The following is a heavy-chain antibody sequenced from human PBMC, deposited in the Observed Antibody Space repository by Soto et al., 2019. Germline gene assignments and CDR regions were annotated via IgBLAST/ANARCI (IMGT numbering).Heavy chain of an antibody. Sequence: GGALRRSCTAFGFTCGVYAMSWFRQAPGKGLEWVGFIRSKGYGGTTEYAASVKGRFTISRDDSRDTLYLQMNSLKTEDTALYYGPTTLGYCSTCGPWGQGSLVTVSS. V-gene: IGHV3-49*03. CDR3: PTTLGYCSTCGP. CDR1: GFTCGVYA. J-gene: IGHJ5*02. CDR2: IRSKGYGGTT. D-gene: IGHD2-2*01.